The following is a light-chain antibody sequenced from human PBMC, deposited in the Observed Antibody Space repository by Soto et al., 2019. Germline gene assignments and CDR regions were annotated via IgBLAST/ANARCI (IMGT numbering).Light chain of an antibody. J-gene: IGKJ2*01. V-gene: IGKV3-20*01. CDR3: QQYGSSPPYT. CDR1: QSVSSSY. CDR2: GAS. Sequence: EIVWTQSPGTLSLSPGERATLSCRASQSVSSSYLAWYQQKPGQAPRLLIYGASSRATGMPDRFSGSGSGTDLTLTISRLEPEDFSVYYCQQYGSSPPYTFRPGTTLEIK.